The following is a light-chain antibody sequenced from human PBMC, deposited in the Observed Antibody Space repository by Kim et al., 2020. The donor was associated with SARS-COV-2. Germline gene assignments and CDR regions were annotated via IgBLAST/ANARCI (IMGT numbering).Light chain of an antibody. CDR2: DVS. Sequence: QSVLTQPASVSGSPGQSITISCTGTSSDVGGYNYVSWYQQHPGKAPKLMIYDVSKRPSGVSNRFSGSKSGNTASLTISGLQAEDGADYYCSSYTSSSTSWVFGGGTQLTVL. CDR1: SSDVGGYNY. J-gene: IGLJ3*02. V-gene: IGLV2-14*01. CDR3: SSYTSSSTSWV.